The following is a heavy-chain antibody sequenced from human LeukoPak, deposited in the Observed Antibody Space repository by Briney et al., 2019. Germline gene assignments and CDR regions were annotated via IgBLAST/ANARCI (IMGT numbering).Heavy chain of an antibody. D-gene: IGHD1-26*01. V-gene: IGHV1-3*03. CDR3: ARGDGRDIVGATSFDY. CDR2: INAGNGNT. J-gene: IGHJ4*02. Sequence: GASVKVSCKASGYTFTSYAMHWVRQAPGQRLEWMGWINAGNGNTKYSQEFQGRVTITRDMSTSTVYMELSSLRSEDTAVYYCARGDGRDIVGATSFDYWGQGTLVTVSS. CDR1: GYTFTSYA.